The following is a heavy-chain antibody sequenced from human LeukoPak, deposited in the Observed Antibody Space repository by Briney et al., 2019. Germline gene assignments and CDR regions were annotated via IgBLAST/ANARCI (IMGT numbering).Heavy chain of an antibody. J-gene: IGHJ5*02. CDR3: ATRYCSSTSCPNWFDP. Sequence: SVEVSCKASGYTFTGHYMHWVRQAPGQGLEWMGRIIPILGIANYAQKFQGRVTITADKSTSTAYMELSSLRSEDTAVYYCATRYCSSTSCPNWFDPWGQGTLVTVSS. CDR1: GYTFTGHY. CDR2: IIPILGIA. D-gene: IGHD2-2*01. V-gene: IGHV1-69*02.